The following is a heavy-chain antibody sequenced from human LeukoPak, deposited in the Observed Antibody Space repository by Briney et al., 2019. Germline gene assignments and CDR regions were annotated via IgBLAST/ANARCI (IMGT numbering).Heavy chain of an antibody. CDR1: GFTFSSYE. D-gene: IGHD6-19*01. CDR3: ARKGQWLVRGTFDI. Sequence: AGGSLRLSCAASGFTFSSYEMNWVRQAPGKGLEWVSYISSSGTTMFYADSLKGRFTISGDNAKNSLYLQMNSLRAEDTAVYYCARKGQWLVRGTFDIWGQGTVVTVSS. CDR2: ISSSGTTM. V-gene: IGHV3-48*03. J-gene: IGHJ3*02.